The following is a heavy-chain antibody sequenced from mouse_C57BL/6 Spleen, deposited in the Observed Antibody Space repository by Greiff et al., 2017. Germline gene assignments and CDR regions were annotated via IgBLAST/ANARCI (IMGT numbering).Heavy chain of an antibody. Sequence: EVKVVESGGGLVKPGGSLKLSCAASGFTFSSYAMSWVRQTPEKRLEWVATISDGGSYTYYPDNVKGRFTISRDNAKNNLYLQMSHLKSEDTAMYYCAGGAMDYWGQGTSVTVSS. V-gene: IGHV5-4*03. CDR1: GFTFSSYA. CDR3: AGGAMDY. J-gene: IGHJ4*01. CDR2: ISDGGSYT.